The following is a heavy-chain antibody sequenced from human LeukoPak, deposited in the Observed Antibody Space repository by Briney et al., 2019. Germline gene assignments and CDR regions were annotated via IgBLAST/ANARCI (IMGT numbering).Heavy chain of an antibody. V-gene: IGHV4-39*01. CDR2: IYYSGNT. D-gene: IGHD3-3*01. J-gene: IGHJ4*02. CDR3: ARLWSGLRPPDY. Sequence: PSETLPLTCTVSGGSISSNNYYWGWIRQPPGKGLEWIGSIYYSGNTYYNPSLKSRVTISVDTSKNQFSLKLSSVTAADTAVFYCARLWSGLRPPDYWGQGTLVTVSS. CDR1: GGSISSNNYY.